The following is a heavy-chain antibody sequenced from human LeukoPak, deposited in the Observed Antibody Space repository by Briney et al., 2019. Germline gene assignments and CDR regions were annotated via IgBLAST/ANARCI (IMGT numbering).Heavy chain of an antibody. V-gene: IGHV3-74*01. Sequence: PGGFLRLSCAASGFTFSSYWMHWVRQAPGKGLVWVSRINTDGSSTSYADSVKGRFTISRDNSKNTLYLQMNSLRAEDTAVYYCAKGGITMIVVVIQYYFDYWGQGTLVTVSS. CDR2: INTDGSST. J-gene: IGHJ4*02. CDR1: GFTFSSYW. CDR3: AKGGITMIVVVIQYYFDY. D-gene: IGHD3-22*01.